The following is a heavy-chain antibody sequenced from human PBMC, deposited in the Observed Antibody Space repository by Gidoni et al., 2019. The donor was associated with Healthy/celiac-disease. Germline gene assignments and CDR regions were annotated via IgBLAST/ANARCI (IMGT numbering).Heavy chain of an antibody. CDR2: IIPIFGTA. Sequence: QVQLVQSGAEVKKPGSSVKVSCTASGGTFSSYAISWVRQAPGQGLEWMGGIIPIFGTANYAQKFQGRVTITADKSTSTAYMELSSLRSEDTAVYYCATSPGGTTVEGRYFQHWGQGTLVTVSS. CDR1: GGTFSSYA. D-gene: IGHD4-17*01. J-gene: IGHJ1*01. V-gene: IGHV1-69*06. CDR3: ATSPGGTTVEGRYFQH.